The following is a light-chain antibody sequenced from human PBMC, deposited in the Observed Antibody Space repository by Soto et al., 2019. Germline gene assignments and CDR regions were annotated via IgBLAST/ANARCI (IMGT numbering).Light chain of an antibody. Sequence: EIVLTQSPGTLSLSPGERATLSCRAIQSVSSSYLAWYQQKPGQAPRLLIYGASTRATGIPARFSGSGSGTEFTLTISSLQSEDFAVYYCQQYNNWPRVTFGGGTKVDIK. CDR3: QQYNNWPRVT. V-gene: IGKV3-15*01. CDR1: QSVSSSY. J-gene: IGKJ4*01. CDR2: GAS.